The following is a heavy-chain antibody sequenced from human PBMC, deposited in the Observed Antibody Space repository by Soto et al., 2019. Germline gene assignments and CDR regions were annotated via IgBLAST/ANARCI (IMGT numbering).Heavy chain of an antibody. Sequence: PSETLSLTCTVSGGSISSYYWSWIRQPPGKGLEWIGYIYYSGSTNYNPSLKSRVTISVDTSKNQFSLKLSSVTAADTAVYYCAGTLQLGDRYYYYGMDVWGQGTTVTVSS. CDR3: AGTLQLGDRYYYYGMDV. J-gene: IGHJ6*02. D-gene: IGHD5-18*01. CDR1: GGSISSYY. V-gene: IGHV4-59*01. CDR2: IYYSGST.